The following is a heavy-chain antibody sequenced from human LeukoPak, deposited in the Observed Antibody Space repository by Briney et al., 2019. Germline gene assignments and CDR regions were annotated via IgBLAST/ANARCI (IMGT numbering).Heavy chain of an antibody. J-gene: IGHJ4*02. CDR3: ATKLLWSGY. D-gene: IGHD3-10*02. Sequence: PGGSLRLSCAASGFTFSSYAMHWVRRAPGKGLEWVAVISYDGSNKYYADSVKGRFTISRDNSKNTLYLQMNSLRAEDTAVYYCATKLLWSGYWGQGTLVTVSS. V-gene: IGHV3-30-3*01. CDR1: GFTFSSYA. CDR2: ISYDGSNK.